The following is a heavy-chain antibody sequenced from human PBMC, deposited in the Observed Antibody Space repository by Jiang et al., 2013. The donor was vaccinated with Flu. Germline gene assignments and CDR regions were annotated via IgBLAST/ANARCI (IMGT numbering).Heavy chain of an antibody. CDR1: GYSFTSFN. Sequence: VQLVESGAEVKKPGASVKVSCKASGYSFTSFNINWVRQATGQGLEWMGWMNPDTGKTVYAARFQGRVTMTRDTSANTAYMEVSSLRSEDTAVYYCARDNGAYARWVAHWGQGTKVTVSS. D-gene: IGHD2-8*01. J-gene: IGHJ4*02. CDR2: MNPDTGKT. CDR3: ARDNGAYARWVAH. V-gene: IGHV1-8*01.